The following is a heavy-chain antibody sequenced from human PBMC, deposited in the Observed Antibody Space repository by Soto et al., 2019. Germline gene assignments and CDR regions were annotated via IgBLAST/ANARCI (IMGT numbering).Heavy chain of an antibody. D-gene: IGHD3-22*01. J-gene: IGHJ4*02. CDR1: GGSISSGGYY. CDR2: IYYSGST. Sequence: SETLSLTCTVSGGSISSGGYYWSWIRQHPGRGLEWIGYIYYSGSTYYNPSLKSRVTISVDTSKNQFSLKLSSVTAADTAVYYCASGTYDSSGSAYWRQGTLVTVSS. V-gene: IGHV4-31*03. CDR3: ASGTYDSSGSAY.